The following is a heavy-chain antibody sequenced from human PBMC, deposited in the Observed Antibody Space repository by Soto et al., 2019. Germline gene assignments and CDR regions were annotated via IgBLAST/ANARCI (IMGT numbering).Heavy chain of an antibody. V-gene: IGHV5-51*07. CDR3: ARLTVGSHYYYYGMDV. D-gene: IGHD1-26*01. Sequence: EVQLVQSGAEVKKSGESLKISCKGSGYSFATSWIGWVHQMPGKGLEWMGLIYAGDFDTKYSPSFEGQVTMSVDKSINTAYLKRSRLKASDTATYYCARLTVGSHYYYYGMDVWGQGTTVTVAS. CDR1: GYSFATSW. CDR2: IYAGDFDT. J-gene: IGHJ6*02.